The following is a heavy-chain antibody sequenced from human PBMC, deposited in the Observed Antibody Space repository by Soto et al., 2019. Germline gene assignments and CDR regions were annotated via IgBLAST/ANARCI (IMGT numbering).Heavy chain of an antibody. Sequence: GGSLRLSCAASGFTFSSYGMHWVRQAPGKGLEWVAVIWYDGSNKYYADSVKGRFTISRDNSKNTLYLQMNSLRAEDTAVYYCARDRADYDFWSGYFYGMDVWGQGTTVTVSS. D-gene: IGHD3-3*01. V-gene: IGHV3-33*01. J-gene: IGHJ6*02. CDR1: GFTFSSYG. CDR2: IWYDGSNK. CDR3: ARDRADYDFWSGYFYGMDV.